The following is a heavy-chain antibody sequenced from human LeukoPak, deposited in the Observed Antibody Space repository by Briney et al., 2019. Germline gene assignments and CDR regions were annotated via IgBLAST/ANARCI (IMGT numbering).Heavy chain of an antibody. CDR2: IRSKAYGGTT. V-gene: IGHV3-49*03. J-gene: IGHJ4*02. CDR3: TRDFRKGYGSGSYYN. D-gene: IGHD3-10*01. Sequence: GGSLRLSCTTSGFTFGDYAMSWFRQAPGKGLEWVSFIRSKAYGGTTEYAASVKGRSTISRDESKSIAYLQMNSLKTEDTAVYYCTRDFRKGYGSGSYYNWGQGTLVTVSS. CDR1: GFTFGDYA.